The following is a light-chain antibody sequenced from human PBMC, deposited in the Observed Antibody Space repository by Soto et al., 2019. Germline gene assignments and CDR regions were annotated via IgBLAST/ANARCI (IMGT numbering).Light chain of an antibody. J-gene: IGKJ2*01. CDR2: AAY. CDR1: KTINTY. V-gene: IGKV1-39*01. CDR3: QQSSSAPFN. Sequence: DIQMTQSPSSLAASVGDRVTITCRTSKTINTYLNWYQQQPGKAPKLLIYAAYNLQSGVPSRFSGSGSGTDFTLTITSLQPEDFAAYFCQQSSSAPFNFGPGTQLQIK.